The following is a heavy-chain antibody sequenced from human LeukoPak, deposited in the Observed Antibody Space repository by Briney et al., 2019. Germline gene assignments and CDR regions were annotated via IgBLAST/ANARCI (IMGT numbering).Heavy chain of an antibody. D-gene: IGHD2-2*01. CDR3: AKDGGYCSSTSCYSSNFDY. V-gene: IGHV3-30*18. CDR1: GFTFSEYG. J-gene: IGHJ4*02. CDR2: ISYHGSNI. Sequence: GGSLRLSCVASGFTFSEYGMHWVRQAPGKGLEWMAVISYHGSNIYFADSVKGRFTISRDNSKNTLYLQMNSLRAEDTAVYYCAKDGGYCSSTSCYSSNFDYWGQGTLVTVSS.